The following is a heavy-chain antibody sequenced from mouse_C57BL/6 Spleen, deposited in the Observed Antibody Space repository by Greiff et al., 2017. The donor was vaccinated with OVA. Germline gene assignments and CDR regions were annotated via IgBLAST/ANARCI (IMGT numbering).Heavy chain of an antibody. CDR1: GYTFTDYN. V-gene: IGHV1-18*01. CDR3: ARRDYGSSPYYAMDY. D-gene: IGHD1-1*01. CDR2: INPNNGGT. J-gene: IGHJ4*01. Sequence: VQLQQSGPELVKPGASVKIPCKASGYTFTDYNMDWVKQSHGKSLEWIGDINPNNGGTIYNQKFKGKATLTVDKSSSTAYMELRSLTSEDTAVYYCARRDYGSSPYYAMDYWGQGTSVTVSS.